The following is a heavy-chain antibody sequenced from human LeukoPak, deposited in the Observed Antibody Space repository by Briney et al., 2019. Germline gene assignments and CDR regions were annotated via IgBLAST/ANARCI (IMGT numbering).Heavy chain of an antibody. CDR1: GFTFSIAW. V-gene: IGHV3-15*01. J-gene: IGHJ4*02. Sequence: GGSLRLSCAASGFTFSIAWMSWVRQAPGKGLEWLGQIKKKSDGATTAYAAPVKGRLAISRDDSKNTLFLQMSSLKTEDTALYYCTWSGLKIESWGQGTLVSVSS. D-gene: IGHD3-3*01. CDR3: TWSGLKIES. CDR2: IKKKSDGATT.